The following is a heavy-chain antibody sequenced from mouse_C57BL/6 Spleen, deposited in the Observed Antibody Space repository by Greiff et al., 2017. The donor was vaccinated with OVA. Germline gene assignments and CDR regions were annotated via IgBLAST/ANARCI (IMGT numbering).Heavy chain of an antibody. CDR1: GYAFTNYL. Sequence: QVQLQQSGAELVRPGTSVKVSCKASGYAFTNYLIAWVKQRPGQGLEWIGVINPGSGGTNYNEKFKGKATLTADQSSSTAYMQLSSLTSEDSAVYFCARGDSSGDWFAYWGQGTLVTVSA. J-gene: IGHJ3*01. CDR2: INPGSGGT. D-gene: IGHD3-2*02. CDR3: ARGDSSGDWFAY. V-gene: IGHV1-54*01.